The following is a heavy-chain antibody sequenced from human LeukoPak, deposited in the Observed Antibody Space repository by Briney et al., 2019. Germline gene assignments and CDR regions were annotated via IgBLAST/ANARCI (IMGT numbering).Heavy chain of an antibody. J-gene: IGHJ4*02. CDR1: GGSISSGSYY. CDR2: IYTSGST. CDR3: ARAVVVTAYYFDY. Sequence: PSETLSLTCTVSGGSISSGSYYWSWIRQPAGKGLEWIGRIYTSGSTNYNPSLKSRVTISVDTSKNQFSLKLSSVTAADTAVYYCARAVVVTAYYFDYWGQGTLVTVSS. D-gene: IGHD2-21*02. V-gene: IGHV4-61*02.